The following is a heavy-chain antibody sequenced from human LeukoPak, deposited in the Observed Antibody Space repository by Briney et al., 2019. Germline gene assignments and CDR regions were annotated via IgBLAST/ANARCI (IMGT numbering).Heavy chain of an antibody. V-gene: IGHV4-34*01. J-gene: IGHJ4*02. CDR2: INHSGST. D-gene: IGHD5-12*01. CDR3: ARDYFIVATIKVFDY. CDR1: GGSFSGYY. Sequence: PSETLSLTCAVYGGSFSGYYWSWIRQPPGKGLEWIGEINHSGSTNYNPSLKSRVTISVDTSKNQFSPQLNSVTPEDTAVYYCARDYFIVATIKVFDYWGQGTLVTVSS.